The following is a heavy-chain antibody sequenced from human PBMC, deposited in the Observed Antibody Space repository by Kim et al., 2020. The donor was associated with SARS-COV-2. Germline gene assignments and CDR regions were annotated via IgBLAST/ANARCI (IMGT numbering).Heavy chain of an antibody. J-gene: IGHJ4*02. CDR1: GFTFSNAW. CDR3: TTGPKDPQGGRIQLWQY. V-gene: IGHV3-15*01. D-gene: IGHD5-18*01. CDR2: IKSKTDGGTT. Sequence: GGSLRLSCAASGFTFSNAWMSWVRQAPGKGLEWVGRIKSKTDGGTTDYAAPVKGRFTISRDDSKNTLYLQMNSLKTEDTAVYYCTTGPKDPQGGRIQLWQYWGQGTLVTVSS.